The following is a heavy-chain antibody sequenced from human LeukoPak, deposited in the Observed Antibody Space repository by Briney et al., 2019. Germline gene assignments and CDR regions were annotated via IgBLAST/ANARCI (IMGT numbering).Heavy chain of an antibody. CDR3: ARDGGGFDY. Sequence: ASVKVSCKASGYTFTSYDINWVRQATGQGLEWMGWMNPNSGNTGYAQKFQGRVTITADESTSTAYMELSSLRSEDTAVYYCARDGGGFDYWGQGTLVTVSS. D-gene: IGHD1-26*01. V-gene: IGHV1-8*03. CDR1: GYTFTSYD. J-gene: IGHJ4*02. CDR2: MNPNSGNT.